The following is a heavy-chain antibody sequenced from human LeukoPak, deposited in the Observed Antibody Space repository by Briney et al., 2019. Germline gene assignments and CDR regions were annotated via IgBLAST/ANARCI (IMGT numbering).Heavy chain of an antibody. J-gene: IGHJ4*02. CDR2: IYYSGST. V-gene: IGHV4-59*08. CDR1: GGSISGYY. CDR3: ARQDGYSGYDGGFDS. D-gene: IGHD5-12*01. Sequence: SETLSLTCTVSGGSISGYYWSWIRQPPGKGLEWIGYIYYSGSTKYNPSLKSRVTISVDTSKNQFSLKLSSVTAADTAVYHCARQDGYSGYDGGFDSWGQGTLVTVSS.